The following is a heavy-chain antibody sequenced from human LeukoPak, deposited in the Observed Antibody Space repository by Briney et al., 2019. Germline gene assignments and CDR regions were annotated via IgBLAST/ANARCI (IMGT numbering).Heavy chain of an antibody. D-gene: IGHD1-7*01. CDR1: GFTFSSYS. J-gene: IGHJ4*02. Sequence: PGGSLRLSCAASGFTFSSYSMNWVRQAPGKGLEWVSSISSSSSYIYYADSVKGRFTTSRDNAKNSLYLQMNSLRAEDTAVYYCASVANWNYDSPFDYWGQGTLVTVSS. CDR2: ISSSSSYI. CDR3: ASVANWNYDSPFDY. V-gene: IGHV3-21*01.